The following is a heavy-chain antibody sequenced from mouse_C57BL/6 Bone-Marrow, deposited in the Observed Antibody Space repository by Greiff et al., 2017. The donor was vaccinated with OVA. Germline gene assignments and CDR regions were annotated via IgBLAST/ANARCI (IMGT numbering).Heavy chain of an antibody. V-gene: IGHV1-64*01. Sequence: VQLVESGAELVKPGASVKLSCKASGYTFTSYWMHWVKQRPGQGLEWIGMIHPNSGSTNYNEKFKSKATLTVDKSSSTAYMQLSSLTSEDSAVYYCARSYYSNYGFAYWGQGTLVTVSA. CDR3: ARSYYSNYGFAY. CDR1: GYTFTSYW. D-gene: IGHD2-5*01. CDR2: IHPNSGST. J-gene: IGHJ3*01.